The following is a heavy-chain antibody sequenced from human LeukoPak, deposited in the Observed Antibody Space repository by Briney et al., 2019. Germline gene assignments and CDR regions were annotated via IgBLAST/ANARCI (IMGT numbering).Heavy chain of an antibody. CDR3: TRGSYDVLTGRSTLGEY. D-gene: IGHD3-9*01. V-gene: IGHV4-39*02. Sequence: SETLSLTCTISGGSITGSSYYWGWIRQSPGKGLEWIGNIYYSGSTYDNSSLKSRVTISIDTSKNHFSLRLTSVTASDTAVHFCTRGSYDVLTGRSTLGEYWGQGTLVAVSS. CDR1: GGSITGSSYY. CDR2: IYYSGST. J-gene: IGHJ4*02.